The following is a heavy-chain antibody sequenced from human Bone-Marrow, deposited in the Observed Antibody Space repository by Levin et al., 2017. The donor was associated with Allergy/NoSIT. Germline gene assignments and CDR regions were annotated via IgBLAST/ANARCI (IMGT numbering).Heavy chain of an antibody. J-gene: IGHJ4*02. CDR3: SKATGVIVVNTSLDS. CDR2: ISHDGSEK. Sequence: PGGSLRLSCSATGFTFNRHAMHWVRQAPGKGLEWLALISHDGSEKFYADSVKGRFTLSRDNSKNTLYLQMNSLRAEDTALYYCSKATGVIVVNTSLDSWGQGTLVTVSP. V-gene: IGHV3-30*18. D-gene: IGHD3-22*01. CDR1: GFTFNRHA.